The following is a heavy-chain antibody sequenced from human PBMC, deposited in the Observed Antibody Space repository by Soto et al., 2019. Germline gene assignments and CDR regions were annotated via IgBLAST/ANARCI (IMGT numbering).Heavy chain of an antibody. CDR2: ISDYNGNP. CDR1: GYTFTSYG. J-gene: IGHJ6*02. D-gene: IGHD3-9*01. CDR3: AREGDYDILTGYYVIHYYYGMDV. V-gene: IGHV1-18*01. Sequence: QVQLVQAGAEVKKPGASVKVSCKASGYTFTSYGISWVRQAPGQGLEWMGWISDYNGNPNYEKKRQGRVTMTTDTSTSTAYMELRSLRSDDTGVYYCAREGDYDILTGYYVIHYYYGMDVWGQGTTVTVSS.